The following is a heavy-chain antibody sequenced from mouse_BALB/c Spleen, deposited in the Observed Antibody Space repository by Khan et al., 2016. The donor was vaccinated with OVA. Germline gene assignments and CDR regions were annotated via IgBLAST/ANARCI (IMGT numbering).Heavy chain of an antibody. Sequence: QIQLQQSGAELARPGASVKMSCTASGYTFTGSTIHWIKLRPGQGLEWIGYINPSNGYSNYNQKFKDKATLTADTSSTTAYLQLSSLTSDDSAVYNCVREEADHRNEGRLDYWGLGTLVTVSA. CDR2: INPSNGYS. CDR3: VREEADHRNEGRLDY. V-gene: IGHV1-4*01. CDR1: GYTFTGST. J-gene: IGHJ3*01. D-gene: IGHD2-14*01.